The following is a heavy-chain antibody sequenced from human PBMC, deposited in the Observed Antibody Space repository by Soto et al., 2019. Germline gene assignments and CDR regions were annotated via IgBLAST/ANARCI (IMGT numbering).Heavy chain of an antibody. Sequence: QVQLVQSGTEVKKPGSSVKVSCKASGGTFRNYPINWVRQAPGQGLEWMGSIFPLTDIPDYAQNFQARLTXTXDXXTSTAYMELSSLTSDDTAMYFWARGPLVVLNYFESWGQGTLVTVSS. CDR2: IFPLTDIP. CDR3: ARGPLVVLNYFES. J-gene: IGHJ4*02. CDR1: GGTFRNYP. V-gene: IGHV1-69*02.